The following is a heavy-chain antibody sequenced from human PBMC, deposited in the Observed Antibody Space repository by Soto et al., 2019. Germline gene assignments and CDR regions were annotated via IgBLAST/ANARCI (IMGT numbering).Heavy chain of an antibody. V-gene: IGHV1-18*01. CDR1: SYTFINYG. Sequence: QVQLVQSGAEVKKPGASVKVSCKDSSYTFINYGITWVRQAPGQGLEWMGWITPYNGNTNYAQKLQGRVTMTTDTSTSTAHMEVRSLRSYDTAVYYCAKGEGFLDYWGQGTLVTVSS. CDR2: ITPYNGNT. D-gene: IGHD2-15*01. CDR3: AKGEGFLDY. J-gene: IGHJ4*02.